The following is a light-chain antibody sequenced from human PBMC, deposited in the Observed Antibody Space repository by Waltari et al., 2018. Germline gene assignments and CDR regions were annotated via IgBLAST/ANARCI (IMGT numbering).Light chain of an antibody. Sequence: QFVVTQSPSASASLGASVRLTCTLSGGHINYAIAWHQQRPEKGLRFLIKLNGDGSHTKGDGIPDRFSASSSGSDYYLTISSRQSEDEADYYCQTWATGGVFGGGTKLTVL. CDR3: QTWATGGV. CDR1: GGHINYA. V-gene: IGLV4-69*01. CDR2: LNGDGSH. J-gene: IGLJ3*02.